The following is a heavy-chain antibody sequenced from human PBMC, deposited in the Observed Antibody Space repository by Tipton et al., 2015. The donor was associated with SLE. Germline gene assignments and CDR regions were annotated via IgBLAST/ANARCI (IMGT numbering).Heavy chain of an antibody. D-gene: IGHD3-3*01. V-gene: IGHV4-39*07. CDR2: IYYSGST. CDR3: ARGPFWSGSWDY. CDR1: GYSISSSSYY. Sequence: TLSLTCTVSGYSISSSSYYWGWIRQPPGKGLEWIGSIYYSGSTYYNPSLKSRVTISVDTSKNQFSLKLSSVTAADTAVYYCARGPFWSGSWDYWGQGTLVTVSS. J-gene: IGHJ4*02.